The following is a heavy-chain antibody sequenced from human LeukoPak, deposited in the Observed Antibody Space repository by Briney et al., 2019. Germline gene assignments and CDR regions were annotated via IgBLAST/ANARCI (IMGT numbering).Heavy chain of an antibody. CDR1: GFTVSSNY. CDR3: ARDRGDCLDY. V-gene: IGHV3-53*01. CDR2: IYSGGST. J-gene: IGHJ4*02. D-gene: IGHD2-21*02. Sequence: GGSLRLSCAASGFTVSSNYMSWVRQAPGKGLEWVSVIYSGGSTYYADSVKGRFTISRDTSKNTVYLQMNSLRAEDTAVYYCARDRGDCLDYWGQGTLVTVSS.